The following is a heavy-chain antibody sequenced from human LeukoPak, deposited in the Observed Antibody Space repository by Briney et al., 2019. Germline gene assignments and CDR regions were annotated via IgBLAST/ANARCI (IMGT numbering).Heavy chain of an antibody. D-gene: IGHD3-9*01. V-gene: IGHV3-21*06. Sequence: PGGSLRLSCAAPGFAVSNAWMDWVRQAPGKGLEWVSSITSGGTYTHYADSVKGRFTTSRDNAKNSLSLQLSSLRAEDTAVYYCARGHYDILTASYKWTPDYWGQGILVTVSS. J-gene: IGHJ4*02. CDR2: ITSGGTYT. CDR1: GFAVSNAW. CDR3: ARGHYDILTASYKWTPDY.